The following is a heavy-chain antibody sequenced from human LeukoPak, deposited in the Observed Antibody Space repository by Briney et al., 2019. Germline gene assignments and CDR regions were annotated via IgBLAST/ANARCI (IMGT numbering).Heavy chain of an antibody. CDR3: AKDDDFYSH. V-gene: IGHV3-23*01. CDR1: GFTFRSYA. CDR2: ISAGDNA. D-gene: IGHD3-3*01. J-gene: IGHJ4*02. Sequence: GGSLRLSCAASGFTFRSYAMTWVRQAPGTGLEWVSTISAGDNAYYADSVKGRFTISRDNSKNTLYLQMHSLRAEDTALYYCAKDDDFYSHWGPGTLVTVSS.